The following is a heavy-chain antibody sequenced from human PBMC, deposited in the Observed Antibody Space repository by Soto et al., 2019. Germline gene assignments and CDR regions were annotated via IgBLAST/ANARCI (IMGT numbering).Heavy chain of an antibody. Sequence: QVQLQESGPGLVKPSGTLSLTCAVSGGSVGSSNWWSWVRQPPGKGLEWIGEIYHTGNANYNPSLRRRVTLSVDKSNNQFSLNLRFVTAADTAVYYCARGGIPDSWSQGTLVTVSS. J-gene: IGHJ5*01. V-gene: IGHV4-4*02. CDR2: IYHTGNA. CDR3: ARGGIPDS. D-gene: IGHD1-20*01. CDR1: GGSVGSSNW.